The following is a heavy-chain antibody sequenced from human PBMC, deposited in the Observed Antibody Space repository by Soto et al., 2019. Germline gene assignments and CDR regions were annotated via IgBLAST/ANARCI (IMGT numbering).Heavy chain of an antibody. V-gene: IGHV1-69*01. CDR3: ARSMMWFRGCWCVP. CDR1: GGTFSSYA. CDR2: IIPIFGTA. J-gene: IGHJ5*02. D-gene: IGHD3-10*01. Sequence: QVQLVQSGAEVKKPGSSVKVSCKASGGTFSSYAISWVRQAPGQGLEWMGGIIPIFGTANYAQKFQGRVKITADESTITAYMELSSLRSEFTAVYYCARSMMWFRGCWCVPWGEGILVTVSS.